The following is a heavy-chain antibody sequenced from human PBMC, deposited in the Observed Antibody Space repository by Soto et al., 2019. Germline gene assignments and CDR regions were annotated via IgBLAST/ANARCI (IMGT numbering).Heavy chain of an antibody. Sequence: SETLSLAXTVSGGSISSYYWSWIRQPPGKGLEWIGYIYYSGSTNYNPSLKSRVTISVDTSKNQFSLKLSSVTAADTAVYYCARDIGYPYYDFWSGYSNLGWFDPWGQGTLVTVSS. J-gene: IGHJ5*01. CDR1: GGSISSYY. D-gene: IGHD3-3*01. V-gene: IGHV4-59*01. CDR2: IYYSGST. CDR3: ARDIGYPYYDFWSGYSNLGWFDP.